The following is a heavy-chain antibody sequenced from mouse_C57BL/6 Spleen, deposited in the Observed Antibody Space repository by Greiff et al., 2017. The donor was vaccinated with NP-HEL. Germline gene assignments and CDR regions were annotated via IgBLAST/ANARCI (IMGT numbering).Heavy chain of an antibody. Sequence: EVKLVESGGGLVKPGGSLKLSCAASGFTFSSYAMSWVRQTPEKRLEWVATISDGGSYTYYPDNVKGRFTISRDNAKNNLYLQMSHLKSEDTAMYYCARVEHADYFDYWGQGTTLTVSS. CDR2: ISDGGSYT. CDR1: GFTFSSYA. CDR3: ARVEHADYFDY. D-gene: IGHD1-1*02. V-gene: IGHV5-4*03. J-gene: IGHJ2*01.